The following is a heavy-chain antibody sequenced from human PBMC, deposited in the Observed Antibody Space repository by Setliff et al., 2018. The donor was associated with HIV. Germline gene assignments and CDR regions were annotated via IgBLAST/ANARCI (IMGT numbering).Heavy chain of an antibody. D-gene: IGHD1-26*01. CDR3: ARDPRGSFPPYYYYYHMDV. J-gene: IGHJ6*03. CDR2: ISRNSDFI. V-gene: IGHV3-21*01. CDR1: GFTFSSYT. Sequence: SGGSLRLSCAASGFTFSSYTMTWVRQAPGKGLEWVPSISRNSDFIYYADSVKGRFTISRDNAKNALSLQMNSLRVEDTAVYYCARDPRGSFPPYYYYYHMDVWGKGTTVTVS.